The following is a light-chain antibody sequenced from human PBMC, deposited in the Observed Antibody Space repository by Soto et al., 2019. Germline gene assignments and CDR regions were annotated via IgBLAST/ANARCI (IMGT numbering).Light chain of an antibody. J-gene: IGKJ5*01. CDR2: GAS. Sequence: EIVLTQSPGTLSLSPGERATLSCRASQSVSSSYLAWYQQKPGQAPRLLIHGASSRATGIPDRFSGSGSGTDFTLTISSLEPEDFAVYYCQQRSNWPPITFGQGTRLEIK. CDR3: QQRSNWPPIT. CDR1: QSVSSSY. V-gene: IGKV3D-20*02.